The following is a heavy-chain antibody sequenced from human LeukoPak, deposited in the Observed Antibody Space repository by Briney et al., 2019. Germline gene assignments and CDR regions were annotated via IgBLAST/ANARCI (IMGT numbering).Heavy chain of an antibody. CDR1: GGSIGSYY. V-gene: IGHV4-4*08. Sequence: SETLSLTCAVSGGSIGSYYWTWIRQPPGKGLEWIGYIQNSALYRATIKSSPSLQSRVSLSIDTSKKHVSLTVNSVTAADTAVYYCARLSSTLYYSMDVWGPGTAVTVSS. J-gene: IGHJ6*02. CDR3: ARLSSTLYYSMDV. D-gene: IGHD6-6*01. CDR2: IQNSALYRATI.